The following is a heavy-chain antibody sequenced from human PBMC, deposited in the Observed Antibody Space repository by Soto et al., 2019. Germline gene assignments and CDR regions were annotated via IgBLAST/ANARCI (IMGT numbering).Heavy chain of an antibody. Sequence: SETLSLTCTVSGGSISSYYWSWIRQPPGKGLEWIGYIYYSGSTNYNPSLKSRVTISVDTSKNQFSLKLSSVTAADTAVYYCAKCSDPYYYYHYYMDFCGKGTTVTVSS. CDR1: GGSISSYY. CDR3: AKCSDPYYYYHYYMDF. D-gene: IGHD3-10*02. J-gene: IGHJ6*03. CDR2: IYYSGST. V-gene: IGHV4-59*01.